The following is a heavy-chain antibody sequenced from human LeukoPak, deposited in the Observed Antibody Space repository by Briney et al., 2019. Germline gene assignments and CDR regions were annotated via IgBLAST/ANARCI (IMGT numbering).Heavy chain of an antibody. D-gene: IGHD3-22*01. CDR2: IYTSGST. J-gene: IGHJ4*02. CDR1: GGSISSYY. CDR3: ARTSFYYDSSGYPQEYFDY. Sequence: PSETLSLTCTVSGGSISSYYWNWIRQPAGKGLEWIGRIYTSGSTNYNPSLESRVTMSVDTSKNQLSLKLSSVTAADTAVYYCARTSFYYDSSGYPQEYFDYWGQGTLVTVSS. V-gene: IGHV4-4*07.